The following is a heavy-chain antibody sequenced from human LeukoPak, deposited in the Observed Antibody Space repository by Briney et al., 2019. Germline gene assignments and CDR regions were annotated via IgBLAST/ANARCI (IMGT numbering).Heavy chain of an antibody. V-gene: IGHV3-74*01. CDR1: GFTFSSYW. CDR3: AREMFPQFPSDTWATTDY. Sequence: GGSLRLSCAGSGFTFSSYWMHWVRQAPGKGLVWVSRISTDASSTTYADSVKGRFTISRDNSKNTLYLQMNSLRAEDTAVYYCAREMFPQFPSDTWATTDYWGQGTLVTVSS. J-gene: IGHJ4*02. D-gene: IGHD1-14*01. CDR2: ISTDASST.